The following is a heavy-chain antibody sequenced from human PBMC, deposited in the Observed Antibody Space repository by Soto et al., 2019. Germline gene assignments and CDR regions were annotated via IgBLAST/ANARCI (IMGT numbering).Heavy chain of an antibody. CDR2: IIPIFGTA. V-gene: IGHV1-69*01. CDR3: ARDRGSYSYAFDI. J-gene: IGHJ3*02. Sequence: QVQLVQSGAEVKKPGSSVKVSCKASGGTFSSYAISWVRQAPGQGLEWMGGIIPIFGTANYAQKFQGRVTITADESTSAAYMEQSSLRSENMAVYYCARDRGSYSYAFDIWGQGTMVTVS. CDR1: GGTFSSYA. D-gene: IGHD1-26*01.